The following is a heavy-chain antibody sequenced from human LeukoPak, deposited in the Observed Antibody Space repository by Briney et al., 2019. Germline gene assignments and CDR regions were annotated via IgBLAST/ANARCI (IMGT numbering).Heavy chain of an antibody. CDR3: AREDSSSSDY. Sequence: PGGPLRLSCAASGFTFDDYGMSWVRQPPGKGLEWVSGITWNGGSTGYADSVKGRFTTSRDNAKNSLYLQMNSLRDEDTAFYYCAREDSSSSDYWGQGTLVTVSS. CDR1: GFTFDDYG. V-gene: IGHV3-20*04. J-gene: IGHJ4*02. D-gene: IGHD6-13*01. CDR2: ITWNGGST.